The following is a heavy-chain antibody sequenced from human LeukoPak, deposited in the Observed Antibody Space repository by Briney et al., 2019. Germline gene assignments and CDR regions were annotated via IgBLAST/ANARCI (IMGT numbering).Heavy chain of an antibody. V-gene: IGHV3-30*18. D-gene: IGHD6-19*01. Sequence: GGSLRLSCAASGFTFSSYGMHWVRQAPGKGLEWVAVISYYGSNKYYADSVKGRFTISRDNSKNTLYLQMNSLRAEDTAVYYCAKLSVAGNHAFDIWGQETMVTVSS. CDR2: ISYYGSNK. CDR1: GFTFSSYG. J-gene: IGHJ3*02. CDR3: AKLSVAGNHAFDI.